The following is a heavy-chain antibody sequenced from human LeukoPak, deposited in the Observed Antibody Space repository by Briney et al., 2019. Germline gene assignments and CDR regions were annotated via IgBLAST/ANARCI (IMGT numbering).Heavy chain of an antibody. D-gene: IGHD4-23*01. CDR2: IIPIFGTA. CDR3: ARGSPTVVTPGGLDY. J-gene: IGHJ4*02. Sequence: ASVKVSCKASGGTFSSYAISWVRQAPGQGLEWMGGIIPIFGTANYAQKFQGRVTITADKSTSTAYMELSSLRSEDTAVYYCARGSPTVVTPGGLDYWGQGTLVTVSS. CDR1: GGTFSSYA. V-gene: IGHV1-69*06.